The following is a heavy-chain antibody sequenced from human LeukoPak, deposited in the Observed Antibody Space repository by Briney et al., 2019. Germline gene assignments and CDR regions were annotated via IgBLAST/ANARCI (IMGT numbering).Heavy chain of an antibody. CDR2: INPSGGST. D-gene: IGHD4-23*01. Sequence: ASVKVSCKASGYTFTSYYMHWVRQAPGQGLEWMGIINPSGGSTSYAQKFQGRVTMTRDTSTSTVYMELSSLRSEDTAVYYCARAGMTTVADWYFDLWGRGTLVTVSS. J-gene: IGHJ2*01. CDR3: ARAGMTTVADWYFDL. V-gene: IGHV1-46*03. CDR1: GYTFTSYY.